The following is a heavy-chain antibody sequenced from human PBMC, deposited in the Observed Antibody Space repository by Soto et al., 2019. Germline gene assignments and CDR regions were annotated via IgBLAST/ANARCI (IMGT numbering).Heavy chain of an antibody. CDR2: IGDTGDAT. V-gene: IGHV3-23*01. J-gene: IGHJ4*02. CDR1: GFAFSNYA. Sequence: PGGSLRLSCAASGFAFSNYAMNWVRLTPGKGLEWVSAIGDTGDATYYADSVKGRFTISRDNSKKILYLQVNSLRAEDTALYYCAKESRGGSYRTYFDSWGLGTLVTVSS. CDR3: AKESRGGSYRTYFDS. D-gene: IGHD3-16*01.